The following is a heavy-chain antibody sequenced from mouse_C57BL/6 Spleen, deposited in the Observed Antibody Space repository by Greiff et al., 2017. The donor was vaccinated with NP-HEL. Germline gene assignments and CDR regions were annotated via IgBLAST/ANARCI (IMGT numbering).Heavy chain of an antibody. Sequence: LVESGAELVRPGASVTLSCKASGYTFTDYEMHWVKQTPVHGLEWIGAIDPETGGTAYNQKFKGKAILTADKSSSTAYMELRSLTSEDSAVYYCTMGDYDDYWGQGTTLTVSS. CDR2: IDPETGGT. CDR1: GYTFTDYE. J-gene: IGHJ2*01. CDR3: TMGDYDDY. D-gene: IGHD2-4*01. V-gene: IGHV1-15*01.